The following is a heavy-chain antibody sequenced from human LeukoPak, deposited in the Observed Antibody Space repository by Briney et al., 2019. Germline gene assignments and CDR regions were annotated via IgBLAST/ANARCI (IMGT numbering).Heavy chain of an antibody. J-gene: IGHJ4*02. V-gene: IGHV3-23*01. CDR1: GFTFSSYA. CDR3: EKGPKAAMVNFDY. Sequence: GGSLRLSCAASGFTFSSYAMSWVRQPPGKGLEWVSAISGSGGSTYYADSVKGRFTISRDNSKNTLYLQMNSLRAEDTAVYYCEKGPKAAMVNFDYGGQGTLVTVS. D-gene: IGHD5-18*01. CDR2: ISGSGGST.